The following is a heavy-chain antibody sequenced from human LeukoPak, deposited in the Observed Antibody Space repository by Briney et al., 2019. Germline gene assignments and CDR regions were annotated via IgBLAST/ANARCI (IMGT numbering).Heavy chain of an antibody. CDR3: AKGQTRRYYYYYMDV. CDR2: ISGSGGST. V-gene: IGHV3-23*01. J-gene: IGHJ6*03. Sequence: GGSLRLSCGASGFTFSNYGVSWVRQAPGKGLEWVSAISGSGGSTYYADSVKGRFTISRDNSKNTLYLQMKSLRAEDTAVYYCAKGQTRRYYYYYMDVWGKGTTVTISS. CDR1: GFTFSNYG.